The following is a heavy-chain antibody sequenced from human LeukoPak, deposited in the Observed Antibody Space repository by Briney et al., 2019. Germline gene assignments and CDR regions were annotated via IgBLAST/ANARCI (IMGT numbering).Heavy chain of an antibody. V-gene: IGHV4-61*02. Sequence: PSETLSLTCTVSGDSISSGTYYWIWIRQPAGKGLEWIGRIYTSGSTNYNPPLKSRVTISVDTSKNQFSLKLSSVTAADTAVYYCARAGYDYVWESYRGYFDYWGQGTLVTVSS. CDR2: IYTSGST. D-gene: IGHD3-16*02. CDR3: ARAGYDYVWESYRGYFDY. J-gene: IGHJ4*02. CDR1: GDSISSGTYY.